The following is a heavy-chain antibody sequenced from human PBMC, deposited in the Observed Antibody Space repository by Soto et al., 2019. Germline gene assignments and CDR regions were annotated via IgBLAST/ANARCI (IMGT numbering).Heavy chain of an antibody. CDR1: GDSISRYY. CDR3: ARGNWESTTWDRYFDL. Sequence: QVQLQESGPGLVKPSETLSLTCTVSGDSISRYYWTWIRQPPGKGLEWIGYVHYSGSTNYNPSLKSRVIISADTSKNQFSLMLTSVTTADTAMYYCARGNWESTTWDRYFDLWGRGTLVSVSS. J-gene: IGHJ2*01. CDR2: VHYSGST. V-gene: IGHV4-59*01. D-gene: IGHD1-26*01.